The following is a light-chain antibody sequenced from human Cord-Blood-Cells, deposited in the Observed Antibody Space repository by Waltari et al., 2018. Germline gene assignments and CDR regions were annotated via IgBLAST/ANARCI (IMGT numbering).Light chain of an antibody. V-gene: IGLV6-57*01. CDR3: QSYDSSNVV. Sequence: NFMLTQPHSVSESPGKTVTISCTRSSGSIASNYVQWYQQRPGSSPTTVIYEDNQRPSGVPERVSGSIDSSSNSASLTISGLKTEDEADYYCQSYDSSNVVFGGGTKLTVL. CDR2: EDN. CDR1: SGSIASNY. J-gene: IGLJ2*01.